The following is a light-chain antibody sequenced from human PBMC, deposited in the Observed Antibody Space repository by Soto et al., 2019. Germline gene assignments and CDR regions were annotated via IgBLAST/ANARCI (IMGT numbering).Light chain of an antibody. V-gene: IGKV3-11*01. CDR2: DAS. J-gene: IGKJ1*01. CDR3: QQRNNWPRT. Sequence: EIVLTQSPASLSLSPGERATLSCRASESVSSYLAWYQQKPGQAPRLLIYDASNRATGIPARFSGSGSGTDFNLSISSLEPEDCAIYYCQQRNNWPRTFGQGTKVEIK. CDR1: ESVSSY.